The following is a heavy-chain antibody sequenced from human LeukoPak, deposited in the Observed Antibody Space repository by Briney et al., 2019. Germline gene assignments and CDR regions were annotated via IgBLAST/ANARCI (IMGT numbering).Heavy chain of an antibody. V-gene: IGHV4-59*05. Sequence: SETLSLTCTVSGGSISSYYWSWIRQPPGKGLEWIGSIYYSGSTYYNPSLKSRVTISVDTSKNQFSLKLSSVTAADTAVYYCARCPLCGAAAGTRFDYWGQGTLVTVSS. CDR1: GGSISSYY. CDR2: IYYSGST. D-gene: IGHD6-13*01. J-gene: IGHJ4*02. CDR3: ARCPLCGAAAGTRFDY.